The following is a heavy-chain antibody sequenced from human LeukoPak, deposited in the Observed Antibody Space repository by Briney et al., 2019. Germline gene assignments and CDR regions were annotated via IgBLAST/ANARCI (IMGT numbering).Heavy chain of an antibody. V-gene: IGHV3-30*02. Sequence: GGSLRLSCAASGFTFSSYGMHWVRQAPGKGLEWVAFIRYDGSNKYYADSVKGRFTISRDNSKNTLYLQMNSLRSDDTAVYYCARDYMITFGGVIFDYWGQGTLVTVSS. CDR3: ARDYMITFGGVIFDY. CDR2: IRYDGSNK. J-gene: IGHJ4*02. CDR1: GFTFSSYG. D-gene: IGHD3-16*01.